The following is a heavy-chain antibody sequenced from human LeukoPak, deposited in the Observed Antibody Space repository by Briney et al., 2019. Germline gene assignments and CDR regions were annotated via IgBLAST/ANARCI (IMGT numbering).Heavy chain of an antibody. CDR2: ISSSSSYI. D-gene: IGHD3-22*01. CDR1: GFTFSSYS. CDR3: ARDRAGNYYDSSGYPGYPNWFDP. J-gene: IGHJ5*02. Sequence: GGSLRLSCAASGFTFSSYSMNWVHQAPGKGLEWVSSISSSSSYIYYADSVKGRFTISRDNAKNSLYLQMNSLRAEDTAVYYCARDRAGNYYDSSGYPGYPNWFDPWGQGTLVTVSS. V-gene: IGHV3-21*01.